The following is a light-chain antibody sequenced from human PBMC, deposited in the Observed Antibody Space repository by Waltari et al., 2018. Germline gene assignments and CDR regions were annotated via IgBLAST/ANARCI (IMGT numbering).Light chain of an antibody. CDR3: QSSDITGTYGV. CDR1: VFALPY. V-gene: IGLV3-25*03. Sequence: SHQLSQPPSVSVSPGQTARLTCAGAVFALPYTSWYQQNPGQAPVLVMFKNNERSSGIPERFFGSRSETTVTLMIIGAQEEDEADYYCQSSDITGTYGVFGGGTKLTVL. J-gene: IGLJ3*02. CDR2: KNN.